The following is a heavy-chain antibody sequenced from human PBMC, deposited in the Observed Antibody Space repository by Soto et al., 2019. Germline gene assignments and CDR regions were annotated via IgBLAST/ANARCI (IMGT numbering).Heavy chain of an antibody. D-gene: IGHD2-8*01. Sequence: GGSLRLSCAASGFTFSSYAMHWVRQAPGKGLEWVAVISYDGSNKYYADSVKGRFTISRDNSKNTLYLQMNSLRAEDTAVYYCARDGVPGDLGFDYWGQGTLVTVSS. V-gene: IGHV3-30*04. CDR2: ISYDGSNK. CDR3: ARDGVPGDLGFDY. CDR1: GFTFSSYA. J-gene: IGHJ4*02.